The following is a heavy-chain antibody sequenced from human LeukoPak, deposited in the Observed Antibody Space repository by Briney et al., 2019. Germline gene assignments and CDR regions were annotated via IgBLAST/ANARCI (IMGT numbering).Heavy chain of an antibody. CDR1: GFTFSSYS. J-gene: IGHJ3*02. D-gene: IGHD3-9*01. CDR3: ARVSDILTGYSLGI. Sequence: GGSLRLSCAAFGFTFSSYSMNWVRQAPGKGLEWVSSISSSSSYIYYADSVKGRFTISRDNAKNSLYLQMNSLRAEDTAVYYCARVSDILTGYSLGIWGQGTMVTVSS. V-gene: IGHV3-21*01. CDR2: ISSSSSYI.